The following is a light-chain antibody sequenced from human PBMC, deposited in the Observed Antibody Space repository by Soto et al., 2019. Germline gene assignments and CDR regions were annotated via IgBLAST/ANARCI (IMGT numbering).Light chain of an antibody. CDR1: SSNIGAGYD. V-gene: IGLV1-40*01. Sequence: QSVLTQPPSVSGAPGQRVTISCTGSSSNIGAGYDVHWYQQLPGTAPKLLIYGNSNRPSGVPDRFSGSKSGNTASLTISGLQAEDEADYYCCSYAGTTTVLFGGGTKLTVL. CDR2: GNS. CDR3: CSYAGTTTVL. J-gene: IGLJ2*01.